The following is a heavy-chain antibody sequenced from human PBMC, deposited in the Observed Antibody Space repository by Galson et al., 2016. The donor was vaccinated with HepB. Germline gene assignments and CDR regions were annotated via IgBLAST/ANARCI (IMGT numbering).Heavy chain of an antibody. CDR3: TLWGGAH. Sequence: SLRLSCAASGFTFGDFILTWFRQAPGKGLEWVGFIRGKAYGGTTEYAASVQGRFTISRDDSKSIAYLQMNSLKTENTAIYYCTLWGGAHWGQGTLVTVSS. CDR2: IRGKAYGGTT. V-gene: IGHV3-49*03. D-gene: IGHD3-10*01. J-gene: IGHJ4*02. CDR1: GFTFGDFI.